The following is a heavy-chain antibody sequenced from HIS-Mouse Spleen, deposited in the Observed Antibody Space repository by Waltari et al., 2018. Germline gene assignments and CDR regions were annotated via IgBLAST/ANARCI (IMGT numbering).Heavy chain of an antibody. CDR3: ARDRELYFDY. CDR1: GGSISSSSYY. D-gene: IGHD1-26*01. CDR2: IYYSGSP. Sequence: QLQLQESGPGLVKPSETLSLTCTVSGGSISSSSYYWGWIRQPPGKGLEWIGSIYYSGSPYSNPSLKSRVTISVDTSKNQFSLKLSSVTAADTAVYYCARDRELYFDYWGQGTLVTVSS. V-gene: IGHV4-39*07. J-gene: IGHJ4*02.